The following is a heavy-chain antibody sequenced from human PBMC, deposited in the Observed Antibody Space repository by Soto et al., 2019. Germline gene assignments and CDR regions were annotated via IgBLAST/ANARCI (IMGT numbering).Heavy chain of an antibody. CDR1: GFTFDDYA. CDR3: AKVRRAVADAFDI. Sequence: GGSLRLSCAASGFTFDDYAMHWVRQAPGKGLEWVSGISWNSGSIGYADSVKGRFTISRDNAKNSLYLQMNSLRAEDTALYYCAKVRRAVADAFDIWGQGTMVTVSS. J-gene: IGHJ3*02. CDR2: ISWNSGSI. D-gene: IGHD6-19*01. V-gene: IGHV3-9*01.